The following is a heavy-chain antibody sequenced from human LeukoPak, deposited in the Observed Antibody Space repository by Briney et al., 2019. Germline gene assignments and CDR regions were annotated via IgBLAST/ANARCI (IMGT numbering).Heavy chain of an antibody. CDR3: AKPPYSCYAVYFDY. V-gene: IGHV3-23*01. J-gene: IGHJ4*02. CDR1: GFTFSSYW. D-gene: IGHD5-12*01. Sequence: GGSLRLSCAASGFTFSSYWMSWVRLAPGKGLEWVSAISGSGGSTYYADSVKGRFTISRDNSKNTLYLQMNSLRAEDTAVYYCAKPPYSCYAVYFDYWGQGTLVTVSS. CDR2: ISGSGGST.